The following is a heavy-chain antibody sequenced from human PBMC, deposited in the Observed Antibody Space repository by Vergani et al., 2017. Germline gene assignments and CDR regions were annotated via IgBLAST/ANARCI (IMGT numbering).Heavy chain of an antibody. CDR2: ISAYNGNT. J-gene: IGHJ4*02. V-gene: IGHV1-18*01. Sequence: QVQLVQSGAEVKKPGASVKVSCKASGYTFTSYGISWVRQAPGQGLEWMGWISAYNGNTNYAQKLKGRVTMTTDTSTSTAYMELRSRRTDDTTVYYCARAAGYYYDSSGSSDYWGQGTLVTVSS. CDR1: GYTFTSYG. CDR3: ARAAGYYYDSSGSSDY. D-gene: IGHD3-22*01.